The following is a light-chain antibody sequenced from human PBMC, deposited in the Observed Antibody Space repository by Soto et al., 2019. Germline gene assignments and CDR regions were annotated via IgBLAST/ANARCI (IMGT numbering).Light chain of an antibody. V-gene: IGLV2-14*01. CDR2: EVS. J-gene: IGLJ2*01. Sequence: QAVLTQPASVSGSPGQSITISCTGTSSDIGLYNYVFWYQQYPGKAPKVMIYEVSNRPSGVSSRFSGSKSGNTASLTISGLQAEDEADYYCSSYTISDTLIFGGGTKLTVL. CDR1: SSDIGLYNY. CDR3: SSYTISDTLI.